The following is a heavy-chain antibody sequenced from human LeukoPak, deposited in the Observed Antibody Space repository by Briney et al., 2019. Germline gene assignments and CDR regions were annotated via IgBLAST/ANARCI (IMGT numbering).Heavy chain of an antibody. CDR1: GGSISSSSYY. CDR2: IYYSGST. J-gene: IGHJ4*02. CDR3: ARGGGRAGALLWFGELSPFDY. Sequence: SETLSLTCTVSGGSISSSSYYWGWSRQPPGKGLEWIGSIYYSGSTYYNPSLKSRVTISVDTSKNQFSLKLSSVTAADTAVYYCARGGGRAGALLWFGELSPFDYWGQGTLVTVSS. D-gene: IGHD3-10*01. V-gene: IGHV4-39*07.